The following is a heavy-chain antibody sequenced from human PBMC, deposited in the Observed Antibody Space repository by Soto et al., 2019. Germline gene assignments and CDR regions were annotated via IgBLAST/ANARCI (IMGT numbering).Heavy chain of an antibody. Sequence: EVQLVESGGGLVQPGGSLRLSCTASGFIVSDTYVNWVRQAPGKGLEWVSVISNGGDTHYADSVRGRFSLSRDISDNTLHLQMNNLRVEDTAVYYCAREPRYCRGGSCSITGDAYDIGGQGTMVTVSS. D-gene: IGHD2-15*01. CDR3: AREPRYCRGGSCSITGDAYDI. J-gene: IGHJ3*02. V-gene: IGHV3-66*01. CDR1: GFIVSDTY. CDR2: ISNGGDT.